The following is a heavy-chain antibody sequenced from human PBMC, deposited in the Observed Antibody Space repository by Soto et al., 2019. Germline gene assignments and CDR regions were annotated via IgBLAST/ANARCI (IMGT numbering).Heavy chain of an antibody. CDR1: GGSINSSSYF. V-gene: IGHV4-39*01. CDR2: IYYSGST. Sequence: SETLSLTCCVSGGSINSSSYFWGWVRQPPGKGLEWIGSIYYSGSTYYNPSLRSRVTISVDTSKNQFSLKLSSVTAADTAVFYCARHYSSGSRNWFDPWGQGTLVTVSS. CDR3: ARHYSSGSRNWFDP. D-gene: IGHD6-19*01. J-gene: IGHJ5*02.